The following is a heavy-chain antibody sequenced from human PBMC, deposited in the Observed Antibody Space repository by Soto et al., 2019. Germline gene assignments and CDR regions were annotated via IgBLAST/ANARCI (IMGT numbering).Heavy chain of an antibody. V-gene: IGHV3-15*07. J-gene: IGHJ4*02. CDR1: GFTFSNVW. CDR2: IKTKTDGATT. CDR3: TTREPYCISISCYY. Sequence: VQLVESGGGLVKPGGSLRLSCAASGFTFSNVWMNWVRQAPGKGLEWVGHIKTKTDGATTDYAAPVKGRFSISRDDSKNTLYLQMNSLKTEDRAVYYCTTREPYCISISCYYWGQGTLVTVSS. D-gene: IGHD2-2*01.